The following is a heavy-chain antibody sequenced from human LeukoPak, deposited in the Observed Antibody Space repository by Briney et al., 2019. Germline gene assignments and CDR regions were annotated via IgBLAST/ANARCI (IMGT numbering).Heavy chain of an antibody. CDR3: ARVNPDGGSGSYYPDYFDY. V-gene: IGHV4-31*03. CDR2: IYYGGST. Sequence: PSETLSLTCTVSGGSISSGGYYWSWIRQHPGKGLEWIGYIYYGGSTYYNPSLKSRVTISVDTSKNQFSLKLSSVTAADTAVYYCARVNPDGGSGSYYPDYFDYWGQGTLVTVSS. D-gene: IGHD3-10*01. CDR1: GGSISSGGYY. J-gene: IGHJ4*02.